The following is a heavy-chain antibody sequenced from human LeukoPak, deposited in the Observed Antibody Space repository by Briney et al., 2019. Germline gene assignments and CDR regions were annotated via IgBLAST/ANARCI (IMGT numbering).Heavy chain of an antibody. Sequence: GGSLRLSCAASGFTFSDYYMNWVRQAPGKGLEWVSSISSSSTIYYADSVKGRFTISRDNAKNSLYLQMNSLRAEDTAVYWEEGGGYWGQGTLVTVSS. CDR1: GFTFSDYY. D-gene: IGHD3-16*01. CDR3: EGGGY. V-gene: IGHV3-69-1*01. J-gene: IGHJ4*02. CDR2: ISSSSTI.